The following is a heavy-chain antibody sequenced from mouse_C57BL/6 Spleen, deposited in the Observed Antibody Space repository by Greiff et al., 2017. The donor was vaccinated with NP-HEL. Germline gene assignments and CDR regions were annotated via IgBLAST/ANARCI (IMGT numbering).Heavy chain of an antibody. CDR1: GYTFTDYE. J-gene: IGHJ1*03. CDR3: TRRGITTGSYWYFDV. D-gene: IGHD2-4*01. V-gene: IGHV1-15*01. Sequence: VKLMESGAELVRPGASVTLSCKASGYTFTDYEMHWVKQTPVHGLEWIGAIDPETGGTAYNQKFKGKAILTADKSSSTAYMELRSLTSEDSAVYYCTRRGITTGSYWYFDVWGTGTTVTVSS. CDR2: IDPETGGT.